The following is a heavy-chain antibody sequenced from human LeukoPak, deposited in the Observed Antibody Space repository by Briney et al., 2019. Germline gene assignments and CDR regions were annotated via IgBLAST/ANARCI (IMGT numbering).Heavy chain of an antibody. Sequence: ASVKVSCKASGYTFTSYYMHWVRQAPGQGLEWMGIINPSGGSTSYAQKFQGRVTMTRDTFTSTVYMELSSLRSEDTAVYYCAREGSQRDFWSGYYYYYYGMDVWGQGTTVTVSS. D-gene: IGHD3-3*01. CDR3: AREGSQRDFWSGYYYYYYGMDV. J-gene: IGHJ6*02. CDR2: INPSGGST. CDR1: GYTFTSYY. V-gene: IGHV1-46*01.